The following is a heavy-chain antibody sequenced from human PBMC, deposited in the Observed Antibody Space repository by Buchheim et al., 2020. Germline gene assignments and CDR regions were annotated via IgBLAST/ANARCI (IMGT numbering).Heavy chain of an antibody. CDR3: AKCPGGVVASNQDY. J-gene: IGHJ4*02. D-gene: IGHD2-15*01. CDR2: ISVSGGRI. CDR1: GFTFSSYA. Sequence: EVQLLESGGGLVQPGGSLRLSCTASGFTFSSYAMSWVCQAPGGGLEWVSVISVSGGRIHYVDSVKGRFTISRDNSQNMLYLQMSSLRAEATAVYYCAKCPGGVVASNQDYWGQGTL. V-gene: IGHV3-23*01.